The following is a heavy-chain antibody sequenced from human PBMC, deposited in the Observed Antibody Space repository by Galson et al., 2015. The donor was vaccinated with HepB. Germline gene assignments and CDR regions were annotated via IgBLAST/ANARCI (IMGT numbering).Heavy chain of an antibody. CDR1: GFTFSSYA. D-gene: IGHD1-26*01. J-gene: IGHJ6*04. V-gene: IGHV3-30-3*01. Sequence: SLRLSCAASGFTFSSYAMHWVRQAPGKGLEWVAVISYDGSNKYYADSVKGRFTISRDNSKNTLYLQMNSLRAEDTAVYYCARGGATGPMDVWGKGTTVTVSS. CDR3: ARGGATGPMDV. CDR2: ISYDGSNK.